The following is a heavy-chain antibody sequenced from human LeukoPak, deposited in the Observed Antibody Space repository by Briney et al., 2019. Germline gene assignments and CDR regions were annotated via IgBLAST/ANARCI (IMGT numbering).Heavy chain of an antibody. Sequence: SETLSLTCTVSGYSISSGYYWGWIRQPPGKGLEWIGSIYHSGSTYYNPSLKSRVTISVDTSKNQFSLKLSSVTAADTAVYYCARVGESHYAGRIFDYWGQGTLVTVSS. CDR2: IYHSGST. CDR3: ARVGESHYAGRIFDY. D-gene: IGHD2-2*01. CDR1: GYSISSGYY. V-gene: IGHV4-38-2*02. J-gene: IGHJ4*02.